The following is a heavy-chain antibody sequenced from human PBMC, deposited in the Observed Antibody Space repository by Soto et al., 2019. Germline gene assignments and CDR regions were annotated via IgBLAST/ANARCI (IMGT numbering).Heavy chain of an antibody. J-gene: IGHJ4*02. CDR2: ISSSSSTL. D-gene: IGHD6-13*01. Sequence: EVQLVESGGGLVQPGGSLRLSCAASGFTFSSYSMNWVRQAPGKGLEWVSYISSSSSTLYYADSVKGRFTISRDNAKNSLYLQMNSLRDEDTAVYYCARDKAWGIAAAGRVYWGQGTLVTVSS. V-gene: IGHV3-48*02. CDR1: GFTFSSYS. CDR3: ARDKAWGIAAAGRVY.